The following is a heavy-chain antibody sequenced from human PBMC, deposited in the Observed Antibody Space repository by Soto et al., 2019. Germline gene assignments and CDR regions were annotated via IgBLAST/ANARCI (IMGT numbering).Heavy chain of an antibody. CDR3: ASTSWHNYGVGTNYYFDY. CDR2: IILIFGTA. V-gene: IGHV1-69*06. D-gene: IGHD5-18*01. J-gene: IGHJ4*02. CDR1: GGTFSTYS. Sequence: QVQLVQSGAEVKKPGSSVTVSCQTSGGTFSTYSIVWVRQAPVEGLEWMGGIILIFGTANYAQKCQYRVTLTADKATNTAFMELSILKSEDTAMAYCASTSWHNYGVGTNYYFDYWCPGTLVTVST.